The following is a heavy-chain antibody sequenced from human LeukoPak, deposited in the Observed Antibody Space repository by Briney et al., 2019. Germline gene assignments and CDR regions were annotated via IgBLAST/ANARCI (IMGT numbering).Heavy chain of an antibody. CDR3: AREPYSNYVFRNWFDP. Sequence: ASVKVSCKASGYTFTSYGISWVRQAPGQGLEWMGWISAYNGNTNYAQKLQGRVTMTTDTPTSTAYMELRSLRSDDTAVYYCAREPYSNYVFRNWFDPWGQGTLVTVSS. CDR1: GYTFTSYG. CDR2: ISAYNGNT. D-gene: IGHD4-11*01. V-gene: IGHV1-18*01. J-gene: IGHJ5*02.